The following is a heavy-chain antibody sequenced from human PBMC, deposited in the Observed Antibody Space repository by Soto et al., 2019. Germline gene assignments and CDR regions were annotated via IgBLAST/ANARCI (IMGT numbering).Heavy chain of an antibody. V-gene: IGHV3-23*01. CDR2: ISGSGGST. CDR1: GFTFSSYA. Sequence: PGGSLRLSCAASGFTFSSYAMSWVRQAPGKGLEWVSAISGSGGSTYYADSVKGRFTISRDNSKNTLYLQMNSLRAEDTAVFFQAKAGIRYFDWSHAFDIWGQGTMVTVSS. CDR3: AKAGIRYFDWSHAFDI. J-gene: IGHJ3*02. D-gene: IGHD3-9*01.